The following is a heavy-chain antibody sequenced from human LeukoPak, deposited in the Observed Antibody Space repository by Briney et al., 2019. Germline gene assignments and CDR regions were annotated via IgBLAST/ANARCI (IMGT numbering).Heavy chain of an antibody. Sequence: SGGSLRLSCVASGFTFRNYAMSWVRQAPGKGLEWVSGISGSGGSTYYADSVKGRFTISRDNSKNTLYLQMNSLRAEDTAIYYCGRGNILPYYYYYMDVWGKGTTVTVSS. CDR2: ISGSGGST. V-gene: IGHV3-23*01. D-gene: IGHD1-26*01. J-gene: IGHJ6*03. CDR1: GFTFRNYA. CDR3: GRGNILPYYYYYMDV.